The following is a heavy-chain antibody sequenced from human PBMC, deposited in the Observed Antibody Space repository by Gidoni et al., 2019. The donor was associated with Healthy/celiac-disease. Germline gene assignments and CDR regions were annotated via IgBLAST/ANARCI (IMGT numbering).Heavy chain of an antibody. V-gene: IGHV3-30-3*01. CDR1: GFTFSSYA. J-gene: IGHJ6*02. CDR3: EGMDV. Sequence: QVQLVESGGGVVQPGRSLRLSCAASGFTFSSYAMHWVRQAPGKGLEWVAVISYDGSNKDYADSVKGRFTISRDNSKNTLYLQMNSLRAEDTAVYYCEGMDVWGQGTTVTVSS. CDR2: ISYDGSNK.